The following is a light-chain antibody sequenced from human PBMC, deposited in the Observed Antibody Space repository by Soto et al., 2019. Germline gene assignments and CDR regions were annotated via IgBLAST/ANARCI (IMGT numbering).Light chain of an antibody. CDR3: QQYCSSPWT. V-gene: IGKV4-1*01. CDR1: QRVLYRSSNKNY. CDR2: CAS. Sequence: DIVMTQSPDSLAVSLGERATINCRYSQRVLYRSSNKNYLAWYQQKPGQPPKLLIYCASTRESGVPDRFSGSGSGTDFTLTISSLQAEDVAVYYCQQYCSSPWTFGQGTKVEIK. J-gene: IGKJ1*01.